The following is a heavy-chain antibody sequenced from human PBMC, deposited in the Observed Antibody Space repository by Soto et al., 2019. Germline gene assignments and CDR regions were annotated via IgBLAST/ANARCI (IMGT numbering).Heavy chain of an antibody. Sequence: QVQLVQSGAEVKKPGSSVKVSCKASGGTFSSYAISWVRQAPGQGLEWMGGIIPIFGTANYAQKFQGRVTITADESTSTAYMELSSLRSEDTAVYYCARQIHSYGYDGGAFDIWGQGTMVTVSS. D-gene: IGHD5-18*01. CDR1: GGTFSSYA. CDR2: IIPIFGTA. J-gene: IGHJ3*02. V-gene: IGHV1-69*01. CDR3: ARQIHSYGYDGGAFDI.